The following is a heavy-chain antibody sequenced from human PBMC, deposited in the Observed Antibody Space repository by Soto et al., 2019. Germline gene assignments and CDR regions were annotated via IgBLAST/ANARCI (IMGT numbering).Heavy chain of an antibody. CDR3: ARVGPAHYYDSSGYYSPLDY. D-gene: IGHD3-22*01. CDR2: ITPMFGTA. Sequence: QVQLVQSGAEVKKPGSSVKVSCKASGDTFSSYAINWVRQAPGQGLEWMGGITPMFGTANYAQKFKGRVTITAGESTSTVYMERSSLRAEDTAVYYCARVGPAHYYDSSGYYSPLDYWGQGTLVTVSS. CDR1: GDTFSSYA. J-gene: IGHJ4*02. V-gene: IGHV1-69*01.